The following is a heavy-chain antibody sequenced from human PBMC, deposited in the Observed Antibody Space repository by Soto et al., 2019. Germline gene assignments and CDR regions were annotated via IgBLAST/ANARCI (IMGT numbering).Heavy chain of an antibody. V-gene: IGHV3-7*01. D-gene: IGHD4-17*01. Sequence: GGSLRLSCAASGFTFSSYWMSWVRQAPGKGLEWVANIKQDGSEKYYVDSVKGRFTISRDNAKNSLYLQMNSLRAEDTAVYYCARDKVDDYGDYGGEDIWGQGTMVTVSS. J-gene: IGHJ3*02. CDR2: IKQDGSEK. CDR1: GFTFSSYW. CDR3: ARDKVDDYGDYGGEDI.